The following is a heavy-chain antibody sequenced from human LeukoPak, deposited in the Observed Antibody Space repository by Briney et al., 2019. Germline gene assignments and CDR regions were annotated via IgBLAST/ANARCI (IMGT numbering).Heavy chain of an antibody. CDR1: GFTFSTYV. CDR3: AKDQKMHGDC. V-gene: IGHV3-23*01. Sequence: GGSLRLSCAASGFTFSTYVVNWVRQAPGKGLEWVSTISGSGGSTYYADSVKGRFTISRDNSKNTLYLQMSSLRAEDTAVYYCAKDQKMHGDCWGQGTLVTVSS. J-gene: IGHJ4*02. D-gene: IGHD5-24*01. CDR2: ISGSGGST.